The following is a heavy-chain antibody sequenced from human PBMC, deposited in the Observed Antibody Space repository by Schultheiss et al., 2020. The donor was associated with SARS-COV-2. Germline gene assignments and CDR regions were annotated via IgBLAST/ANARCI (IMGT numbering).Heavy chain of an antibody. CDR1: GGSISSYY. CDR3: ARSASGSYFQGAFDI. D-gene: IGHD1-26*01. CDR2: IYYSGST. V-gene: IGHV4-59*12. Sequence: SETLSLTCTVSGGSISSYYWGWIRQPPGKGLEWIGSIYYSGSTNYNPSLKSRVTMSVDTSKNQFSLKLSSVTAADTAVYYCARSASGSYFQGAFDIWGQGTMVTVSS. J-gene: IGHJ3*02.